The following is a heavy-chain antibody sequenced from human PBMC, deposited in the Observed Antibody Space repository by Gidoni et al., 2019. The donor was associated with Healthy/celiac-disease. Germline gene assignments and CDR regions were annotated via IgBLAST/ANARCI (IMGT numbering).Heavy chain of an antibody. Sequence: EVQLVESGGGLVKPGGSLRLSCAASGFTFSSYSMNWVRQAPGKGLEWVSSISSSSSYIYYADSVKGRFTISRDNAKNSLYLQMNSLRAEDTAVYYCARDLIVVGDPYYFDYWGQGTLVTVSS. V-gene: IGHV3-21*01. CDR2: ISSSSSYI. D-gene: IGHD2-15*01. CDR3: ARDLIVVGDPYYFDY. J-gene: IGHJ4*02. CDR1: GFTFSSYS.